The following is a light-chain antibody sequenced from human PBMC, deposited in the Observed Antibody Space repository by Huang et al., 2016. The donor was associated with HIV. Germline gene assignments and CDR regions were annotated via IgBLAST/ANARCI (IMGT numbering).Light chain of an antibody. J-gene: IGKJ5*01. CDR1: QSVSSY. CDR3: QQRSNWPPA. Sequence: EIVLTQSPATLSLSPGERATLSCRASQSVSSYLAWYQQKPGQAPRLLSYDAYNRATGIPPRFSGSGSGTDFTLTISSLEPEDFAVYYCQQRSNWPPAFGQGTRLEIK. V-gene: IGKV3-11*01. CDR2: DAY.